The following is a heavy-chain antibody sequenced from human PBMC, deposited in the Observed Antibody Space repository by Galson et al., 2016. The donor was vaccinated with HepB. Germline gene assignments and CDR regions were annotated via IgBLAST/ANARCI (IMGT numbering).Heavy chain of an antibody. CDR1: GFRFSSYA. CDR3: AKCAYDGSSILYGMDV. V-gene: IGHV3-23*01. J-gene: IGHJ6*02. CDR2: ISGSGDSA. D-gene: IGHD3-10*01. Sequence: SLRLSCAASGFRFSSYALTWVRQAPGKGLEWVSGISGSGDSAYYADSVKGRFTISRDNSKNTPYLQMKSLRAEDTAIYYCAKCAYDGSSILYGMDVWGQGTTVTGSS.